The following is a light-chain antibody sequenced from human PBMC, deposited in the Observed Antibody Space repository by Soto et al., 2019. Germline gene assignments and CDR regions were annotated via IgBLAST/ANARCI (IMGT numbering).Light chain of an antibody. CDR1: SSDVGDYNY. Sequence: QSALTQPPSASGSPGQSVTISCTGTSSDVGDYNYVSWYQQHPGKAPKLMIYEVSKRPSGVPDRFSGSKSGNTASLTVSGLQAVGEADYYCSSYAGSNNRVFGGGTKVTVL. CDR3: SSYAGSNNRV. CDR2: EVS. J-gene: IGLJ3*02. V-gene: IGLV2-8*01.